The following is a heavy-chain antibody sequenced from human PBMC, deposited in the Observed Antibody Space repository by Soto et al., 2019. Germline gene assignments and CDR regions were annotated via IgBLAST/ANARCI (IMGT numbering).Heavy chain of an antibody. D-gene: IGHD2-21*01. V-gene: IGHV1-24*01. Sequence: ASVKVSCKVSGYTLTELSMHWARQAPGKGLEWMGGFDPEDGETIYAQKFQGRVTMTEDTSTDTAYMELSSLRSEDTAVYYCATGSAYCGGDCYDYWGQGTLVTVSS. CDR3: ATGSAYCGGDCYDY. J-gene: IGHJ4*02. CDR1: GYTLTELS. CDR2: FDPEDGET.